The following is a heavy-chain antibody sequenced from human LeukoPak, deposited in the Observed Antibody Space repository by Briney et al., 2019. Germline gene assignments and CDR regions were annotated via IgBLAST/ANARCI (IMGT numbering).Heavy chain of an antibody. CDR3: AKDRDASSSWYSEYFQH. Sequence: QSGGSLRLSCAASGFTVSSNYMSWVRQAPGKGLEWVSVIYSGGSTYYADSVKGRFTISRDNSKNTLYLQMNSLRAEDTAVYYCAKDRDASSSWYSEYFQHWGQGTLVTVSS. V-gene: IGHV3-53*01. J-gene: IGHJ1*01. CDR1: GFTVSSNY. CDR2: IYSGGST. D-gene: IGHD6-13*01.